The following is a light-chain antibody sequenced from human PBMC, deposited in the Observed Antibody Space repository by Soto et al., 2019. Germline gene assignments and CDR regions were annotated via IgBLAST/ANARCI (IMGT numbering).Light chain of an antibody. CDR1: HSVGNM. CDR2: LAS. V-gene: IGKV1-17*01. Sequence: MTQSPATLSLSPGERATLFCRASHSVGNMLVWYQQEPGKAPKRLIYLASTLQSGVPSRFSGSGSGTEFTLTISSLQPEDFATYYCLQHNTYPLTFGGGTKVEIK. CDR3: LQHNTYPLT. J-gene: IGKJ4*01.